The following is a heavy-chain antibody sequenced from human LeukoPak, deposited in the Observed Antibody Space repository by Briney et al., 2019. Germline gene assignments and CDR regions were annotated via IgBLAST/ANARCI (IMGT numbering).Heavy chain of an antibody. J-gene: IGHJ4*02. Sequence: SETLSLTCTVSGGSISSSSYYWGWIRQPPGKGLEWIGSIYYSGSTYYNPSLKSRVTISVDTSRNQFSLKLSSVTAADTAVYYCARGLIVVVTAIRSRLNYFDYWGQGTLVTVSS. D-gene: IGHD2-21*02. CDR1: GGSISSSSYY. CDR2: IYYSGST. V-gene: IGHV4-39*07. CDR3: ARGLIVVVTAIRSRLNYFDY.